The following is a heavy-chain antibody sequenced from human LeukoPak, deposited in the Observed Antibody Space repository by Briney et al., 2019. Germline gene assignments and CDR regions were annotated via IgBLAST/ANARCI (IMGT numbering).Heavy chain of an antibody. V-gene: IGHV4-39*01. Sequence: SETLSLTCTVSGGSIISSSYYWGWIRQPPGKGLEWIGSIYHRGSTYYNPSLRSRVTISIDTSKNQLSVKLSSVTAADTAVYYCARLYSGTRPPDYWGQGTLVTVSS. CDR2: IYHRGST. CDR1: GGSIISSSYY. J-gene: IGHJ4*02. D-gene: IGHD3-10*01. CDR3: ARLYSGTRPPDY.